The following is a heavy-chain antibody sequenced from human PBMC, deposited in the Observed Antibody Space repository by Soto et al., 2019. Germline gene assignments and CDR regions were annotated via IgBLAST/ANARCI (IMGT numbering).Heavy chain of an antibody. J-gene: IGHJ6*02. CDR1: GGSISSYY. V-gene: IGHV4-59*08. CDR2: IYFGGTT. Sequence: SETLSLTCTVSGGSISSYYWSWIRQPPGKGLEWIGYIYFGGTTNYNPSLRSRVTISVDTSRNQFSLKLSSVTAADTAVHYCANDVYVDGGMDDWGQGTTVTVSS. CDR3: ANDVYVDGGMDD. D-gene: IGHD3-16*01.